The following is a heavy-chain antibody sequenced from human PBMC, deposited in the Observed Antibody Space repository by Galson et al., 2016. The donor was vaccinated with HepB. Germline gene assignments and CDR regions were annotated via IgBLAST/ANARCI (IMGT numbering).Heavy chain of an antibody. Sequence: SVKVSCKASGYTFTSYYMHWVRQAPGQGLEWMGIINPSGGGTSYAQKFQGRVTMTRDTSTSTVYMELSSLRFEDTAVYYCARDGIWRLRLGELSMWGYFDLWGRSTLVTVSS. J-gene: IGHJ2*01. CDR1: GYTFTSYY. V-gene: IGHV1-46*01. D-gene: IGHD3-16*02. CDR2: INPSGGGT. CDR3: ARDGIWRLRLGELSMWGYFDL.